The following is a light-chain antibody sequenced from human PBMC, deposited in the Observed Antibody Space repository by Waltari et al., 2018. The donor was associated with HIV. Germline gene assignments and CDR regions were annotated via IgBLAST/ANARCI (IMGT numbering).Light chain of an antibody. V-gene: IGLV2-8*01. CDR2: EVS. CDR3: SSYAGSNNYVL. Sequence: QSALTQPPSASGSPGQSVTISCPGTSSDVGGHAFVSWYQHHPGKVPKLLIYEVSKRPSGVPDRFSGSKSGNTASLTVSGLQGEDEGDYYCSSYAGSNNYVLFGGGTKLTVL. J-gene: IGLJ2*01. CDR1: SSDVGGHAF.